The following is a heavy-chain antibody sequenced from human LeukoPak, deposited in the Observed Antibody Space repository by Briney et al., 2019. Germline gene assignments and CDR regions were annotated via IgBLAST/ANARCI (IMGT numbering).Heavy chain of an antibody. CDR3: ARGRNYDILTGYFDP. Sequence: EASVKVSCKASGGTFSSYAISWVRQAPGQGLEWMGWINPNSGGTNYAQKFQGWVTMTRDTSISTAYMELSRLRSDDTAVYYCARGRNYDILTGYFDPWGQGTLVTVSS. CDR2: INPNSGGT. D-gene: IGHD3-9*01. J-gene: IGHJ5*02. CDR1: GGTFSSYA. V-gene: IGHV1-2*04.